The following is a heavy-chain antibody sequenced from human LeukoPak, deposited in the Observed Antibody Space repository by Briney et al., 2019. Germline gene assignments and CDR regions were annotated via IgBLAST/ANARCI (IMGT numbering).Heavy chain of an antibody. Sequence: GGSLRLSCAASGFTFSNYGLNWVRQAPGKGLEWVSHISGSGSAKYYADSVKGRFTISRDNAKNSLHLQMNSPRDEDTAVFYCASGSGHWGQGTLVTVSS. V-gene: IGHV3-48*02. CDR2: ISGSGSAK. CDR3: ASGSGH. CDR1: GFTFSNYG. D-gene: IGHD2-2*03. J-gene: IGHJ4*02.